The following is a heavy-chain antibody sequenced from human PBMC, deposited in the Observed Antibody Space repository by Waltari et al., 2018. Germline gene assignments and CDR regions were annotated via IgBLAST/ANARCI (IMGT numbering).Heavy chain of an antibody. CDR3: AKDKAGSSRIFDY. CDR1: GFTFDDYA. Sequence: EVQLVESGGGLVQPGRSLRLSCAASGFTFDDYAMHWVRQAPGKGLEWVSGISWNSGSIGYADSVKGRFTISRDNAKNSLYLQMNSLRAEDTALYYCAKDKAGSSRIFDYWGQGTLVIVSS. CDR2: ISWNSGSI. D-gene: IGHD6-13*01. V-gene: IGHV3-9*01. J-gene: IGHJ4*02.